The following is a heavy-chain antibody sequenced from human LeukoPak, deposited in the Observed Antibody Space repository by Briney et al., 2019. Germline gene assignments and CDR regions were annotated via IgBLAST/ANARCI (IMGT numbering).Heavy chain of an antibody. Sequence: SQTLSLTCTVSGGSISSGDYYWSWIRQPPGKGLEWIGYIYYSGSTYYNPSLKSRVTISVDTSKNPFSLKLSSVTAADTAVYYCARGRGVHYYDFWSGSLNWFDPWGQGTLVTVSS. V-gene: IGHV4-30-4*01. CDR1: GGSISSGDYY. CDR3: ARGRGVHYYDFWSGSLNWFDP. J-gene: IGHJ5*02. CDR2: IYYSGST. D-gene: IGHD3-3*01.